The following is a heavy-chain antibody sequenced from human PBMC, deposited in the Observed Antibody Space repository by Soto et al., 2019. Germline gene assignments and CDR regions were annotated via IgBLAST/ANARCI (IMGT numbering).Heavy chain of an antibody. J-gene: IGHJ4*01. D-gene: IGHD3-10*01. CDR3: AKALTLRIIMLRGVNGRGYDY. CDR2: ISYDGDNQ. V-gene: IGHV3-30*18. Sequence: QVQLVESGGGVVQPGRSLRLSCAASGFTFSDYGMHWVRQAPGKGLEWVAVISYDGDNQYYVDSVKGRFTISRDNSKHSLYLKMNRLRIEDTAVYYCAKALTLRIIMLRGVNGRGYDYWGHGTLVTVSS. CDR1: GFTFSDYG.